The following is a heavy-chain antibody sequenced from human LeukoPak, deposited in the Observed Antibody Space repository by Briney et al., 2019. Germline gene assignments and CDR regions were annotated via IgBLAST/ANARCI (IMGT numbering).Heavy chain of an antibody. CDR3: AKDGLVIGAFDI. Sequence: GGSLRLSCAASGFTFSSYAMSWVRQAPGKGLEWVSAISGSGGSTYYADSVKGRFTISRDNSKNALYLQMNSLRAEDTAVYYCAKDGLVIGAFDIWGQGTMVTVSS. D-gene: IGHD3-9*01. J-gene: IGHJ3*02. CDR1: GFTFSSYA. CDR2: ISGSGGST. V-gene: IGHV3-23*01.